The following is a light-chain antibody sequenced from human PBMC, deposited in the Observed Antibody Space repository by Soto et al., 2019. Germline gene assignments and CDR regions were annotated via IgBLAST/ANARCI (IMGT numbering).Light chain of an antibody. CDR3: QSFDSGRNVV. V-gene: IGLV1-40*01. CDR1: SSNIGAGHD. Sequence: QPVLTQPPSVSGAPGQRVTISCTGSSSNIGAGHDVQWYQQLPGKPPKLLIYSNIIRPSGVPDRFSGSNSGTSASLAISGLQADDEADYYCQSFDSGRNVVFGGGTKLTVL. CDR2: SNI. J-gene: IGLJ2*01.